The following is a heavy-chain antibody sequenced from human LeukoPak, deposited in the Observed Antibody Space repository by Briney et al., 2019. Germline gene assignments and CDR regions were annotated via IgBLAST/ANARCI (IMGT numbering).Heavy chain of an antibody. J-gene: IGHJ4*02. CDR3: ARDGGYSGYDADC. Sequence: GGSLRLSCVASGFSFSLYSMKWVRQAPGKGLEWVSYISDTSAMYYADSVRGRFTISRDNAKNSLFLQMNNLRVEDTGVYYCARDGGYSGYDADCRGQGTLVTVSS. V-gene: IGHV3-48*01. CDR1: GFSFSLYS. D-gene: IGHD5-12*01. CDR2: ISDTSAM.